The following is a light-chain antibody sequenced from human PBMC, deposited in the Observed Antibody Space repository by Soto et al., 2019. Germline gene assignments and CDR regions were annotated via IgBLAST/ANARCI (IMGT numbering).Light chain of an antibody. CDR2: EVV. CDR1: KXDIGVYDF. Sequence: QSVLTQPPSASGSPGQSVTVSCTGTKXDIGVYDFVSWYQHHPGKAPRLIIYEVVQRPSGVPDRFSGSKSGSTASLTVSGLQAADEADYFCKSYAGSNTYVFGSGTKVTVL. CDR3: KSYAGSNTYV. V-gene: IGLV2-8*01. J-gene: IGLJ1*01.